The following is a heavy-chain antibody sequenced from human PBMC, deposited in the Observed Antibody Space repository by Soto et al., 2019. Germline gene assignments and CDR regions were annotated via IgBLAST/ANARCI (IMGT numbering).Heavy chain of an antibody. CDR2: IKRKIDGGTT. J-gene: IGHJ4*01. CDR3: TTDSHFTMKQVRFDY. D-gene: IGHD3-22*01. CDR1: GFTFTTAW. Sequence: EVQLVDSGGGLVEPGGSLRLSCAASGFTFTTAWINWVRQAPGKGLEWVGRIKRKIDGGTTDFAAPVKGRFAISRDDSRNMVYFQMNSLEIEDTAVYYCTTDSHFTMKQVRFDYWGLGTLVTVSS. V-gene: IGHV3-15*07.